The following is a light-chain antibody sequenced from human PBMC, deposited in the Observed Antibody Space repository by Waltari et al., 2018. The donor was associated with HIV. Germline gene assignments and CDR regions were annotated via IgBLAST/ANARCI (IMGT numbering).Light chain of an antibody. CDR1: QSVSTN. CDR2: GAS. V-gene: IGKV3-15*01. J-gene: IGKJ3*01. CDR3: QQYNNWPGIT. Sequence: EIVMTQSPVTLSKSPGERATLSFRASQSVSTNLAWYQQKPGQAPRLLIYGASTGATGIPARFSGSGSGTEFTLTISSLQSEDFAVYYCQQYNNWPGITFGPGTKVDIK.